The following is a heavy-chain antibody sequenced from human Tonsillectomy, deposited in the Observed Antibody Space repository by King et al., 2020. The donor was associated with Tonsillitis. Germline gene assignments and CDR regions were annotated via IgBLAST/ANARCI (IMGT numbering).Heavy chain of an antibody. CDR2: IYYSGST. V-gene: IGHV4-39*01. D-gene: IGHD3-10*01. J-gene: IGHJ5*02. Sequence: QLQESGPGLVKPSETLSLTCTVSGGSISSSSYYWGWIRQPPGKGLEWIGSIYYSGSTYYNPSLKSRVTISVDTSNYQFSLRLSSVTAADTTVYYCAKHPIIMVRGVMGRVNWFDPWGQGILVTVSS. CDR3: AKHPIIMVRGVMGRVNWFDP. CDR1: GGSISSSSYY.